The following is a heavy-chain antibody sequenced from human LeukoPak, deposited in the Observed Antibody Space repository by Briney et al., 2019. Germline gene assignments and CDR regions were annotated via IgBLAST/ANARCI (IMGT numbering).Heavy chain of an antibody. D-gene: IGHD2-15*01. Sequence: ASVKVSCKPSGYTFTSYGISWVRQAPGQGLEWMGWISAYTGNTNYAQKLQDRVTMATDTSTSTAYMELRSLRSDDTAVYYCARDVIGYCSDYWGQGTLVTVSS. J-gene: IGHJ4*02. V-gene: IGHV1-18*01. CDR3: ARDVIGYCSDY. CDR1: GYTFTSYG. CDR2: ISAYTGNT.